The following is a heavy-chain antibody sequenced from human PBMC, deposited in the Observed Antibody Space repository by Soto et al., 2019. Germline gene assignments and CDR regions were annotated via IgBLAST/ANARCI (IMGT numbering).Heavy chain of an antibody. D-gene: IGHD3-22*01. Sequence: SETLSLTCAVSGYSISSGYNWCVSRQPPGERVGGFASIDHAGSTYYNPSLKGRVTISVDTSKNRFSLKLSCVTAADTAMYYSASCSGCYYEFDYWGQGTLVTVSS. CDR3: ASCSGCYYEFDY. J-gene: IGHJ4*02. V-gene: IGHV4-38-2*01. CDR2: IDHAGST. CDR1: GYSISSGYN.